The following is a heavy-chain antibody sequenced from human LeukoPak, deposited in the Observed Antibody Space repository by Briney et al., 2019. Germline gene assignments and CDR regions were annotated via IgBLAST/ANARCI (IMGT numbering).Heavy chain of an antibody. Sequence: PGRSLRLSCAASGFTFSSYGMHWVRQAPGKGLEWVAVIWYDGSNKYYADSVKGRFTISRDNSKNTLYLQMNSLRAEDTAVYYCARSTYCSGDCYAPDYWGQGTLVTVSS. V-gene: IGHV3-33*01. J-gene: IGHJ4*02. D-gene: IGHD2-21*02. CDR2: IWYDGSNK. CDR1: GFTFSSYG. CDR3: ARSTYCSGDCYAPDY.